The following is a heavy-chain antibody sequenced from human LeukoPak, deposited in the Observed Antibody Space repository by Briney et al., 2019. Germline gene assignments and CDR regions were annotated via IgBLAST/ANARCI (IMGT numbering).Heavy chain of an antibody. D-gene: IGHD3-22*01. V-gene: IGHV5-51*01. J-gene: IGHJ5*02. Sequence: GESLKISCKGSGSSFTSYWIGWVRQLPGKGLEWMGIIYPGDSDTRYSPSLQGQVTISADKSISTAYLQWSSLKASDTAMYYCARLLGYYYDSSGYSNWFDPWGQGTLVTVSS. CDR3: ARLLGYYYDSSGYSNWFDP. CDR1: GSSFTSYW. CDR2: IYPGDSDT.